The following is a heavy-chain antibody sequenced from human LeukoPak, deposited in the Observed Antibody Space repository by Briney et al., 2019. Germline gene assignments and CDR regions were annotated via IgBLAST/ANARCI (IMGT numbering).Heavy chain of an antibody. CDR3: TRYNVGFES. CDR1: GFTFSGSA. CDR2: IRSKTNSYAT. D-gene: IGHD1-1*01. J-gene: IGHJ4*02. V-gene: IGHV3-73*01. Sequence: GGSLRLSCAASGFTFSGSAMHRVRQASGKGLEWVGRIRSKTNSYATSYAASVKGRFALARDDSKNTAYLQMNSLKTEDTAVYYCTRYNVGFESWGQGTLVTVSS.